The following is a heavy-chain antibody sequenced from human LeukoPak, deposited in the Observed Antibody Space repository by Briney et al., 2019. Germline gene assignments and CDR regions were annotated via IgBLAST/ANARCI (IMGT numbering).Heavy chain of an antibody. Sequence: GSVTVSCKVSGYTFTGYYMHWVRQAPGQGLEWMGWIKPNSGGTNYAQKFQGRVTMTRDTSISTAYMELSRLRSDDTAVYYCAGEKCSGGSCYSPLRYYGMDVWGRGATVTVSS. CDR1: GYTFTGYY. CDR3: AGEKCSGGSCYSPLRYYGMDV. D-gene: IGHD2-15*01. V-gene: IGHV1-2*02. J-gene: IGHJ6*02. CDR2: IKPNSGGT.